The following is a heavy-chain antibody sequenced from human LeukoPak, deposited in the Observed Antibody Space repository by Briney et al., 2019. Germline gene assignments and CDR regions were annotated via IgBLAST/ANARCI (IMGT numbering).Heavy chain of an antibody. CDR2: ISASGLST. CDR1: GFTFSNYA. V-gene: IGHV3-23*01. Sequence: GGSLRLSYVASGFTFSNYAMSWVRQAPGKGLEYVSPISASGLSTYYTDSVRGRFTNSRDNSKNTLYLQMHSLRAEDTAVYYCAKETSITGAGDFWGQGALVTVSS. J-gene: IGHJ4*02. CDR3: AKETSITGAGDF. D-gene: IGHD1-20*01.